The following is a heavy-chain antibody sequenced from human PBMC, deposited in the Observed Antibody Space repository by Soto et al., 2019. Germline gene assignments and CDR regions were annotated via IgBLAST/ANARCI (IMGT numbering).Heavy chain of an antibody. CDR3: ASERQLWLRRINNGYSG. CDR2: IIPMFGTA. J-gene: IGHJ4*02. V-gene: IGHV1-69*12. CDR1: GGTFSTYA. Sequence: QVQLVQSGAEVKKPESSVKVSCKAPGGTFSTYAISWVRQAPGQGLEWMGGIIPMFGTANYAQRFQDRVTITADESTNTVYMELSSLRSEDTAVYFCASERQLWLRRINNGYSGWGQGTLVTVSS. D-gene: IGHD5-12*01.